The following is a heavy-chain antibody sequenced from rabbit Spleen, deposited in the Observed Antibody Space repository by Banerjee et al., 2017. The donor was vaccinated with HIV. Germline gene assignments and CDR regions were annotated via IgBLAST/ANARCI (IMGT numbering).Heavy chain of an antibody. CDR1: GFSFSSSHH. Sequence: QEQLEESGGDLVKPGASLTLPCTASGFSFSSSHHICWVRQAPGKGLEWIACIYAGSSGSTYYASWAKGRFTISKTSSTTVTLQMTSLTAADTATYFCARDTSSSFSSYGMDLWGPGTLVTVS. CDR2: IYAGSSGST. V-gene: IGHV1S45*01. CDR3: ARDTSSSFSSYGMDL. J-gene: IGHJ6*01. D-gene: IGHD1-1*01.